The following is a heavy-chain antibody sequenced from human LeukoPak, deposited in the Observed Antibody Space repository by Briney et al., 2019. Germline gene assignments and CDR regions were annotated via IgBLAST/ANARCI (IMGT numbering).Heavy chain of an antibody. J-gene: IGHJ6*02. CDR1: GYTFTSYG. CDR2: ISAYNGNT. D-gene: IGHD3-10*01. Sequence: ASVTVSCKASGYTFTSYGISWVRQAPGQGLEWMGWISAYNGNTNYAQKLQGRVTMTTDTSTSTAYMELRSLRSDDTAVYYCARDEDTGITMVRGVIIRPNYYYGMDVWGQGTTVTVAS. CDR3: ARDEDTGITMVRGVIIRPNYYYGMDV. V-gene: IGHV1-18*01.